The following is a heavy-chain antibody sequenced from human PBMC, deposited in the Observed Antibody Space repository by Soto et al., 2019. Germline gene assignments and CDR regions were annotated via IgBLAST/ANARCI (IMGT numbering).Heavy chain of an antibody. V-gene: IGHV4-59*01. CDR3: ARTTVTTHNWFDP. Sequence: PSETLSLTCPFSGFSISSYYWSWIRQPPGKGLEWIGYIYYSGSTNYNPSLKSRVTISVDTSKNQFSLKLSSVTAADTAVYYCARTTVTTHNWFDPWGQGTLVTVSS. J-gene: IGHJ5*02. D-gene: IGHD4-17*01. CDR2: IYYSGST. CDR1: GFSISSYY.